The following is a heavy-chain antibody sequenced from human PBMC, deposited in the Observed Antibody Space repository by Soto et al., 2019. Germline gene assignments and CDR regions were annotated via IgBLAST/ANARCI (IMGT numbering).Heavy chain of an antibody. CDR2: TNGRSLIT. D-gene: IGHD1-26*01. CDR1: GFTFISHA. Sequence: EVQLLQSGGALAQPGGSLRLSCAASGFTFISHAMTWVRQAPGKGLGWVSSTNGRSLITYYADSVKGRFTVSRDNSKDTVDLQMHSLRAEDTDKYYFVRGRRGSTPWEEMDYWCQGTLVSVSS. CDR3: VRGRRGSTPWEEMDY. J-gene: IGHJ4*02. V-gene: IGHV3-23*01.